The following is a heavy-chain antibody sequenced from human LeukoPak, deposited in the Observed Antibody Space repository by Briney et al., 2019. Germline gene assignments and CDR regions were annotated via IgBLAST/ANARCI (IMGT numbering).Heavy chain of an antibody. CDR1: GFTFSTYT. CDR2: ISSSSSYI. V-gene: IGHV3-21*01. Sequence: GGSLRLSCVASGFTFSTYTMNWVRQAPGKGLEWVSSISSSSSYIYYADSVKGRFTISRDNAKNSLYLQMNSLRAEDTAVYYCAELGITMIGGVWGKGTTVTISS. CDR3: AELGITMIGGV. D-gene: IGHD3-10*02. J-gene: IGHJ6*04.